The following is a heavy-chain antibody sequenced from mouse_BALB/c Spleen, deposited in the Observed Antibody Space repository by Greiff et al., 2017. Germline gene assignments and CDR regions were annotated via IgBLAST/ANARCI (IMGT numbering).Heavy chain of an antibody. V-gene: IGHV3-2*02. CDR3: AADYDYGSSHWYFDV. J-gene: IGHJ1*01. Sequence: ESGPGLVKPSRSLSLTCTVTGYSITSDYAWNWIRQFPGNKLEWMGYISYSGSTSYNPSLKSRISITRDTSKNQFFLQLNSVTTEDTATYYCAADYDYGSSHWYFDVWGAGTTVTVSS. D-gene: IGHD1-1*01. CDR2: ISYSGST. CDR1: GYSITSDYA.